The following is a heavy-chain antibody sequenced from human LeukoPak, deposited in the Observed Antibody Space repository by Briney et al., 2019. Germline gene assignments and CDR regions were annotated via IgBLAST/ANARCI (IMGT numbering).Heavy chain of an antibody. D-gene: IGHD3-16*01. CDR1: GFTFSSYS. J-gene: IGHJ5*02. V-gene: IGHV3-21*01. CDR2: ISSSSSYI. CDR3: ARGSYDYVWGSSRNWFDP. Sequence: PGGSLRLSCAASGFTFSSYSMNWVRQAPGKGLEWVSSISSSSSYIYYADSVKGRFTISRDNAKNSLYLQMNSLRAEDTAVYYCARGSYDYVWGSSRNWFDPWGQGTLVTVSS.